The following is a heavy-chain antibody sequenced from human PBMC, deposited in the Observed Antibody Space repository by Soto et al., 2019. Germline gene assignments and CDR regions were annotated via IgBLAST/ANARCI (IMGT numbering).Heavy chain of an antibody. D-gene: IGHD4-17*01. J-gene: IGHJ4*02. V-gene: IGHV3-53*04. CDR2: IYSGGST. Sequence: QPGGSLRLSCAASGFTVSSNYMSWVRQAPGKGLEWVSVIYSGGSTYYADSVKGRFTISRHNSKNTLYLQMNSLRAEDTAVYYCARAMWDYGDYVYNSILFDYWGQGTLVTVSS. CDR1: GFTVSSNY. CDR3: ARAMWDYGDYVYNSILFDY.